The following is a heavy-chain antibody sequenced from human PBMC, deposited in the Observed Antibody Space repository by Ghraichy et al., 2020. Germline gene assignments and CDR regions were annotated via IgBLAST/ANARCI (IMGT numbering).Heavy chain of an antibody. J-gene: IGHJ4*02. CDR1: RYTFTSYY. CDR2: ISAYTGNT. Sequence: ASVKVSCKASRYTFTSYYMHWVRQAPGQGLEWMGWISAYTGNTNYTQKLQGRVTMTTDTSTSTAYMELRSLRSDDTAVYYCARGERFYYGSGSYLALYYFACWGQGTLVTVPS. V-gene: IGHV1-18*04. D-gene: IGHD3-10*01. CDR3: ARGERFYYGSGSYLALYYFAC.